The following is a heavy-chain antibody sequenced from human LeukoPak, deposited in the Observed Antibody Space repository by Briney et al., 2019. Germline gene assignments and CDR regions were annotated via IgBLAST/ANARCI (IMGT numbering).Heavy chain of an antibody. D-gene: IGHD3-10*01. CDR1: GFTFSNYW. Sequence: GGSLRPSCAASGFTFSNYWMHWVRQASGKGLVWVSRINNDGSDTNYADSVKGRFTISRDNAKNTLYLQMNSLRAEDTAVYYCVGSGSYSDYWGQGTLVTVSS. J-gene: IGHJ4*02. CDR2: INNDGSDT. CDR3: VGSGSYSDY. V-gene: IGHV3-74*01.